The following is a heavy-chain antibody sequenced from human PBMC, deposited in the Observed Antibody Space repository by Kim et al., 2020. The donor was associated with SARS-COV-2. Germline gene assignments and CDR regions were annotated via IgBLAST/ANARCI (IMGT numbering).Heavy chain of an antibody. V-gene: IGHV3-43*01. J-gene: IGHJ6*04. CDR3: AKDSLIGGVDV. CDR2: T. Sequence: TYYADSVKGRFTISRDNSKNSLYLQMNSLRTEDTALYYCAKDSLIGGVDVWGKGTTVTVSS.